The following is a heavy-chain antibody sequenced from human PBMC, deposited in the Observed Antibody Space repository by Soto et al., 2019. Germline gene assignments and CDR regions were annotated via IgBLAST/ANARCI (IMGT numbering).Heavy chain of an antibody. D-gene: IGHD3-22*01. Sequence: HVQLQESGPGPVTPSQTLSLSCTVSGVSITSGSYCWTWVRQSPGKGLEWIGYRYYSGNTYYNPSLTGRATISVDTSNNQFSLKLTPVTAADTAVYYCARGGYDTSGQTFIGWGPDCWGQGTLVTVSS. V-gene: IGHV4-30-4*01. J-gene: IGHJ4*02. CDR2: RYYSGNT. CDR1: GVSITSGSYC. CDR3: ARGGYDTSGQTFIGWGPDC.